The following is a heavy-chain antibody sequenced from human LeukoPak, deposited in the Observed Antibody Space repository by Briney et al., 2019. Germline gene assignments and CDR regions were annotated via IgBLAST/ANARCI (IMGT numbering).Heavy chain of an antibody. V-gene: IGHV1-46*01. CDR2: VNPSSGRT. CDR3: ARGGLPARSWFDP. D-gene: IGHD3/OR15-3a*01. Sequence: GASVKVSCKASRYTFTSYYMNWVRHAPGQGLEWMVIVNPSSGRTTYAQKFQGRVTMTRDTSTSTVYMELTSLRSEDTAVFYCARGGLPARSWFDPWGQGTLVTVSS. J-gene: IGHJ5*02. CDR1: RYTFTSYY.